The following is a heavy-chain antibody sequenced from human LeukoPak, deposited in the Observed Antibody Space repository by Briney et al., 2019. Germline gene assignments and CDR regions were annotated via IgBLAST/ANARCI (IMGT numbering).Heavy chain of an antibody. CDR2: ISSNGGST. D-gene: IGHD2-15*01. Sequence: EPGGSLRLSCAASGFTFSDYAMHWVRQAPGKGLEYVSAISSNGGSTYYANSVKGRFTISRDNSKNTLYLQMGSLRAEDMALYYCARDSCSGVGCWRYFEYWGQGTLVTVSS. CDR1: GFTFSDYA. CDR3: ARDSCSGVGCWRYFEY. V-gene: IGHV3-64*01. J-gene: IGHJ4*02.